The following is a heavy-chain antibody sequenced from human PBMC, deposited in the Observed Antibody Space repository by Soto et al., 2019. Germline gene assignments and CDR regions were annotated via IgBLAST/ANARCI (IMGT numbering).Heavy chain of an antibody. CDR3: VRRHVSATAIDWFDT. D-gene: IGHD2-21*02. CDR2: INAANGDT. V-gene: IGHV1-3*01. J-gene: IGHJ5*02. CDR1: GYTFTSYG. Sequence: ASVKVSCKASGYTFTSYGIHWVRQAPGQRLEWMGWINAANGDTKYSPKFQGRVTITRDTSASTAYMELSSLRSEDTAVYYCVRRHVSATAIDWFDTWGQGTLVTVSS.